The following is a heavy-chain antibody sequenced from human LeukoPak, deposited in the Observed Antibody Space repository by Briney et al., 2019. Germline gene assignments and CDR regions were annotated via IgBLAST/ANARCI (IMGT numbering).Heavy chain of an antibody. J-gene: IGHJ4*02. V-gene: IGHV3-74*01. Sequence: GGSLRLSCAASGFTFSSYWMHWVRQVPGQGLVWVSHIDGDGRITNYGDSVKGRFTISRDNAKNSLYLQMNSLRAEDTAVYYCAKKMSITAASQVDYWGQGTLVTVSS. CDR2: IDGDGRIT. CDR3: AKKMSITAASQVDY. D-gene: IGHD1-20*01. CDR1: GFTFSSYW.